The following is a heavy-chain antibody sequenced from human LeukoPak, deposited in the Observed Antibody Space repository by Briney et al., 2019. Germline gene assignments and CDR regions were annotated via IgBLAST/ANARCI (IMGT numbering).Heavy chain of an antibody. CDR2: IWPSGST. Sequence: SETLSLTCSVSGGSLSSGPYFWSWIRQSPGQGLEWIGYIWPSGSTNYNPSLKSRVTISVDRSKNQFSLKLSSVTAADTAVYYCAREGGIAAAGSYYFDYWGQGTLVTVSS. CDR1: GGSLSSGPYF. V-gene: IGHV4-30-2*06. J-gene: IGHJ4*02. D-gene: IGHD6-13*01. CDR3: AREGGIAAAGSYYFDY.